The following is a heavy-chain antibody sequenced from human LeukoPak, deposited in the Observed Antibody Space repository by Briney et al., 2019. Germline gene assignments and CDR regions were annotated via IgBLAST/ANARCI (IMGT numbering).Heavy chain of an antibody. Sequence: PGGSLRLSCAASGFTFDDYAMHWVRQAPGKGLEWVSLISWDGGSTYYADSVKGRFTISRDNSKNSLYLQMNSLRAEDTALYYCAKDGEGYCSSTSCYLLDYWSQGTLVTVSS. V-gene: IGHV3-43D*03. CDR3: AKDGEGYCSSTSCYLLDY. CDR1: GFTFDDYA. D-gene: IGHD2-2*01. J-gene: IGHJ4*02. CDR2: ISWDGGST.